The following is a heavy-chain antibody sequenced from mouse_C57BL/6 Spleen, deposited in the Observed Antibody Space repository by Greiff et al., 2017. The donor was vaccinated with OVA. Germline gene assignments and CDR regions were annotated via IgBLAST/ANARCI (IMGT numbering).Heavy chain of an antibody. V-gene: IGHV1-82*01. CDR3: AITTVVDYAMDY. Sequence: QVQLQQSGPELVKPGASVKISCKASGYAFSSSWMNWVKQRPGKGLEWIGRIYPGDGDTNYNGKFKGKATLTADKSSSTAYMQLSSLTSRDSAVDFCAITTVVDYAMDYWGQGTSVTVSS. D-gene: IGHD1-1*01. J-gene: IGHJ4*01. CDR1: GYAFSSSW. CDR2: IYPGDGDT.